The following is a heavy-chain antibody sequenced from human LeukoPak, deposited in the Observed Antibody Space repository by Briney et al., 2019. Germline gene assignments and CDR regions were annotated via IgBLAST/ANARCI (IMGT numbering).Heavy chain of an antibody. CDR1: GYILTELS. Sequence: GASVKVSCKVSGYILTELSIHWVRQAPGKGLEWMGGFDPEDGDTIYAQKFQGRVTMTEDTSTDTAYMELSSLRSEDTAVYYCATSGSYKRDDAFDIWGQGTMVTVSS. CDR2: FDPEDGDT. J-gene: IGHJ3*02. D-gene: IGHD1-26*01. CDR3: ATSGSYKRDDAFDI. V-gene: IGHV1-24*01.